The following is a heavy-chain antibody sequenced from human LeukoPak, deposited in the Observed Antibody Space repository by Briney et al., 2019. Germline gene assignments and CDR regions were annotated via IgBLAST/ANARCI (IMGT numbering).Heavy chain of an antibody. V-gene: IGHV3-48*01. D-gene: IGHD6-13*01. J-gene: IGHJ4*02. CDR3: ARGKSSKQQVARLLDY. Sequence: GGSLRLSCAASGFTFSSYSMNWVRQAPGKGLEWVSYISSSSSTIYYADSVKGRFTISRDNAKNSLYLQMNSLRAEDPAVYYCARGKSSKQQVARLLDYWGQGTLVTVSS. CDR1: GFTFSSYS. CDR2: ISSSSSTI.